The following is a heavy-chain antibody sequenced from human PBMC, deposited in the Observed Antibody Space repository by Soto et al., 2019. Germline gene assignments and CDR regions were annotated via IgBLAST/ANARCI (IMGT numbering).Heavy chain of an antibody. CDR3: ARAWHYYYYGLDV. Sequence: PSETLSLTCTVSGGSISSSSYYWGWIRQSPGKGLEYIGYIYHSWTTYYNPSLKSRVIMSLDTSKNQFSLKLNSVTAADTAVYYCARAWHYYYYGLDVWGQGTTVTVSS. CDR2: IYHSWTT. CDR1: GGSISSSSYY. J-gene: IGHJ6*02. D-gene: IGHD5-12*01. V-gene: IGHV4-30-4*08.